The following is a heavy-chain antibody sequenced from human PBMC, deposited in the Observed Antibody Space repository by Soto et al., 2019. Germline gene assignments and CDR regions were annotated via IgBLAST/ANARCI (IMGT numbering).Heavy chain of an antibody. D-gene: IGHD6-13*01. CDR2: ISAYNGNT. Sequence: DSVKVSCKASGYTFTSYGISWVRQAPGQGLEWMGWISAYNGNTNYAQKLQGRVTMTTDTSTSTAYMELRSLRSDDTAVYYCASSVVIAAAGDYYGMDVWGQGTTVTVS. J-gene: IGHJ6*02. V-gene: IGHV1-18*01. CDR1: GYTFTSYG. CDR3: ASSVVIAAAGDYYGMDV.